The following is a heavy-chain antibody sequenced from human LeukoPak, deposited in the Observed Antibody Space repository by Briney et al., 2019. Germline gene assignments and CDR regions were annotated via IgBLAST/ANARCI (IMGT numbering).Heavy chain of an antibody. Sequence: SETLSLTCTVSGGSINSYYWSWIRQPPGKGLEWIGYIYYSGSTNYNPSLKSRVTISVDTSKNQFSLKLSSVTAADTAVYYCAGIAVAGTGYWGQGTLVTVSS. CDR2: IYYSGST. D-gene: IGHD6-19*01. J-gene: IGHJ4*02. V-gene: IGHV4-59*08. CDR1: GGSINSYY. CDR3: AGIAVAGTGY.